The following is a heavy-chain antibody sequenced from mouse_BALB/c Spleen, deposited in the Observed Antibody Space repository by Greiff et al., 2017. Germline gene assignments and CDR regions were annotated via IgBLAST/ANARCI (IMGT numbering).Heavy chain of an antibody. V-gene: IGHV5-15*02. Sequence: DVKLVESGGGLVQPGGSRKLSCAASGFTFSDYGMAWVRQAPGKGPEWVAFISNLAYSIYYADTVTGRFTISRENAKNTLYLEMSSLRSEDTAMYYCARDHDYDRAMDYWGQGTSVTVSS. J-gene: IGHJ4*01. CDR1: GFTFSDYG. D-gene: IGHD2-4*01. CDR3: ARDHDYDRAMDY. CDR2: ISNLAYSI.